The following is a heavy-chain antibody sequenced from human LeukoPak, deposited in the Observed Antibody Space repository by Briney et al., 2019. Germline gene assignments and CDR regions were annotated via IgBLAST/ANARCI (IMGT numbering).Heavy chain of an antibody. J-gene: IGHJ6*02. D-gene: IGHD5-24*01. Sequence: PSETLSLTCTVSGGYISSSNWWSWVRQPPGKGLEWIGQIYHSGSTNYNPSLKSRVTISVDTSKNQFSLKLSSVTAADTAVYYCAREGLQLNYYYYGMDVWGQGTTVTVSS. CDR3: AREGLQLNYYYYGMDV. CDR2: IYHSGST. CDR1: GGYISSSNW. V-gene: IGHV4-4*02.